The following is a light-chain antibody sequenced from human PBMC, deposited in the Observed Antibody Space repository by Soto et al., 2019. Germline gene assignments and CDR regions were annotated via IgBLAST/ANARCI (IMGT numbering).Light chain of an antibody. J-gene: IGKJ2*01. CDR3: QQYDTSPPGYT. CDR2: GAS. CDR1: QSVSSTY. V-gene: IGKV3-20*01. Sequence: EIVLTQSPGTLSLSPGEGTTLSCTTSQSVSSTYFAWYQQKPGQAPRLLIYGASNRATGIPDRFSGSGSGTDLSLTINRLEPEDSAMYFCQQYDTSPPGYTFGQGTKLEIK.